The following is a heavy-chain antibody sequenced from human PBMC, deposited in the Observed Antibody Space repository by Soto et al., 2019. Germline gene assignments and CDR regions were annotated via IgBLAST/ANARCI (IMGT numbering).Heavy chain of an antibody. J-gene: IGHJ4*02. D-gene: IGHD6-19*01. CDR1: GFTFTSSA. V-gene: IGHV1-58*02. Sequence: SVKVSCKASGFTFTSSAMQWVRQARGQRLEWIGWIVVGSGNTNYAQKFQERVAITRDMSTSTAYMELSSLRSEDTAVYYCAADPYSSGWFDYWGQGTLVTVSS. CDR3: AADPYSSGWFDY. CDR2: IVVGSGNT.